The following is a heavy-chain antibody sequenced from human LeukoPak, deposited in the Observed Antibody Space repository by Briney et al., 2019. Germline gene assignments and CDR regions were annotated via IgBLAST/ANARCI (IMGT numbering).Heavy chain of an antibody. Sequence: GGSLRLSCAASGFTFSTYAMSWVRQAPGKGLEWVAAISASGGTTNYADSVKGRCTFSSDNSTNTLYLEMNSLRAEDTAIYYCAKAGTVTTLLDYWGQGTLVTVSS. CDR3: AKAGTVTTLLDY. CDR1: GFTFSTYA. V-gene: IGHV3-23*01. CDR2: ISASGGTT. J-gene: IGHJ4*02. D-gene: IGHD4-17*01.